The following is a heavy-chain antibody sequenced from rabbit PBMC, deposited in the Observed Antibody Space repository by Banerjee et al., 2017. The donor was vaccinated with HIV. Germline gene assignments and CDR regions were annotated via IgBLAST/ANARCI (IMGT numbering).Heavy chain of an antibody. CDR1: GFIFSSYA. J-gene: IGHJ4*01. D-gene: IGHD2-1*01. CDR3: ARSLYDDFNL. V-gene: IGHV1S47*01. CDR2: IDPVFGST. Sequence: QEQLVESGGGLVQPGGSLKLSCKVSGFIFSSYAMSWVRQAPGKGLEWIGYIDPVFGSTYYASWVNGRFTISRENTQNTLYLQLNSLTAADTATYFCARSLYDDFNLWGQGTLVTVS.